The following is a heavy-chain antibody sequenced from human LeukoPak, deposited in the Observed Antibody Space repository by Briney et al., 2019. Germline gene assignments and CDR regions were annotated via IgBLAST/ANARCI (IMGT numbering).Heavy chain of an antibody. CDR3: ARGTNTVYDSGGNSH. V-gene: IGHV3-53*01. J-gene: IGHJ1*01. CDR2: IYSGGST. CDR1: GFTFSSNY. Sequence: GGSLRLSCAASGFTFSSNYMSWVRQAPGKGLEWVAVIYSGGSTYYTASLKGRFTISRDNAKNPLSLQMTSLGAEDTAVYDCARGTNTVYDSGGNSHWGQGTLLTVSS. D-gene: IGHD3-22*01.